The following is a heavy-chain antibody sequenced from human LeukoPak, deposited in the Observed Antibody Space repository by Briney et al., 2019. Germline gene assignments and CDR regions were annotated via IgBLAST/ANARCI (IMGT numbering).Heavy chain of an antibody. CDR1: GYTFTGYY. CDR2: INPNSGGT. J-gene: IGHJ4*02. CDR3: ARDLLNYYYDSSGYYDGDY. Sequence: ASVKVSCKASGYTFTGYYMHWVRQAPGQGLEWMGRINPNSGGTNCAQKFQGRVTMTRDTSISTAYMELSRLRSDDTAVYYCARDLLNYYYDSSGYYDGDYWGQGTLVTVSS. V-gene: IGHV1-2*06. D-gene: IGHD3-22*01.